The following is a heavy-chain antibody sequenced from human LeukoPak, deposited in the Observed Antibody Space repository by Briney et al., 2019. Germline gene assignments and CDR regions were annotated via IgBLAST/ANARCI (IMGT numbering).Heavy chain of an antibody. V-gene: IGHV1-2*06. Sequence: ASVKVSCKASGYTFTGYYMHWVRQAPGQGLEWMGRINPNSGGTNYAQKFQGRVTMTRDTSISTAYMELSRPRSDDTAVYYCARRRSDGYNHDAFDIWGQGTMVTVSS. J-gene: IGHJ3*02. CDR3: ARRRSDGYNHDAFDI. CDR1: GYTFTGYY. CDR2: INPNSGGT. D-gene: IGHD5-24*01.